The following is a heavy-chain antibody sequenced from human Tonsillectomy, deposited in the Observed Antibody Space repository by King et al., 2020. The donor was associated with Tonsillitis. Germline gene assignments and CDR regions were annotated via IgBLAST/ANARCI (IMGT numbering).Heavy chain of an antibody. J-gene: IGHJ6*02. CDR1: GFSFSIYG. CDR3: AKDILAYRSSTSCYAEYGMDV. V-gene: IGHV3-30*18. Sequence: VQLVESGGGVVQPGRSLRLSCAASGFSFSIYGMHWVRQAPGKGLEWVAVISYDGSNQYYADSVKGRFTISRDNSKHTLYLQVNSLRAEDTAVYYCAKDILAYRSSTSCYAEYGMDVWGQGTTVTVSS. CDR2: ISYDGSNQ. D-gene: IGHD2-2*01.